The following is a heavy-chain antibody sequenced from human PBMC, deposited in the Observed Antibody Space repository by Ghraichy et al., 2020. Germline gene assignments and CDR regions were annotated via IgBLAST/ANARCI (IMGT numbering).Heavy chain of an antibody. V-gene: IGHV3-66*01. CDR2: IYSGGST. Sequence: GGSLRLSCAASGFTVSSNYMSWVRQAPGKGLEWVSVIYSGGSTYYADSVKGRFTISRDNSKNTLYLQMNSLRAEDTAVYYCARRYDSSGYGTYYFDYWGQGTLVTVSS. CDR1: GFTVSSNY. D-gene: IGHD3-22*01. J-gene: IGHJ4*02. CDR3: ARRYDSSGYGTYYFDY.